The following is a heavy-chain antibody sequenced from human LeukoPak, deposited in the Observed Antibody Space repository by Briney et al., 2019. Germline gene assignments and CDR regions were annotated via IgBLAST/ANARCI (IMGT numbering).Heavy chain of an antibody. CDR1: GFTFNTYA. J-gene: IGHJ5*02. D-gene: IGHD3-22*01. CDR2: ISGSGVST. V-gene: IGHV3-23*01. CDR3: AKDPVVVITGGWFDP. Sequence: QPGGSLRLSCAASGFTFNTYAMSWVRQAPGQGLEWVSAISGSGVSTYYADSVKGRFTISRDNSKNTLYLQMNSLRAEDTAVYYCAKDPVVVITGGWFDPWGQGTLVTVSS.